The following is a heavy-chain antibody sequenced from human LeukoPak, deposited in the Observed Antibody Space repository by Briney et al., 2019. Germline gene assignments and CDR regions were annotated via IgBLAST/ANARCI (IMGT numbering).Heavy chain of an antibody. CDR2: IKEDGSEE. CDR1: GFTFNWFW. Sequence: PGGSLRLSCAGSGFTFNWFWMSWVRQTPGKGLEWVANIKEDGSEEHYLDSVKGRFTISRDNAKNSLYLQMNSLRAEDTAVYHCAKYNWNYACDIWGQGTMVTVSS. J-gene: IGHJ3*02. V-gene: IGHV3-7*01. D-gene: IGHD1-7*01. CDR3: AKYNWNYACDI.